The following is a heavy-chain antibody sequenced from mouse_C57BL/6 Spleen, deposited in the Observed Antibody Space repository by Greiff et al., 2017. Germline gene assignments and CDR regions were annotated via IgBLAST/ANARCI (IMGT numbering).Heavy chain of an antibody. CDR1: GYTFTSYW. Sequence: QVQLQQPGAELVMPGASVKLSCKASGYTFTSYWMHWVKQRPGQGLEWIGEIDPSDSYTNYNQKFKGKSTLTVDKSSSTAYMQLSSLTSEYSAVYYCAIYYYYSFAYWGQGTLVTVSA. D-gene: IGHD2-4*01. CDR3: AIYYYYSFAY. V-gene: IGHV1-69*01. CDR2: IDPSDSYT. J-gene: IGHJ3*01.